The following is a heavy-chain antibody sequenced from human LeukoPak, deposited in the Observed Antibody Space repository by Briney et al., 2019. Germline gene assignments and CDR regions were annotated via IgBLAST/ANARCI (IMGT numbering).Heavy chain of an antibody. Sequence: ASVKVSCKASGYTFTAYDINWVRRATRQGLEWMGWMNPHSGNTGYAQNFQGRVTMTRNTSIGTAYMELSSLRSEDTAVYYCARGFRSDSSGRKFDCWGQGTLVTVSS. D-gene: IGHD3-22*01. CDR3: ARGFRSDSSGRKFDC. CDR2: MNPHSGNT. CDR1: GYTFTAYD. J-gene: IGHJ4*02. V-gene: IGHV1-8*01.